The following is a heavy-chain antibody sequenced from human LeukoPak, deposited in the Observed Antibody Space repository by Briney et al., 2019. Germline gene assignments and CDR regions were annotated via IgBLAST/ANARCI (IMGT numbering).Heavy chain of an antibody. V-gene: IGHV4-39*07. Sequence: SSETLSLTCTVSGGSISSSSYYWGWIRQPPGKGLEWIGSIYYSGSTYYNPSLKSRVTISVDTSKNQFSLKLSSVTAADTAVYYCARDRRRGGSGGAFDIWGQGTMVTVSS. CDR3: ARDRRRGGSGGAFDI. D-gene: IGHD2-15*01. J-gene: IGHJ3*02. CDR2: IYYSGST. CDR1: GGSISSSSYY.